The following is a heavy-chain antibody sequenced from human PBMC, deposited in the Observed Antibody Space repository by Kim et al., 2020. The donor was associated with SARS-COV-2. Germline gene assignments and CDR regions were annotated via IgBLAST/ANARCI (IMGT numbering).Heavy chain of an antibody. CDR3: ARVKTGTTHWFDS. V-gene: IGHV3-7*01. Sequence: GGSLRLSCAASGFTFEHYYMSWVRQAPGKGLEWVANIMQDGSDKFYVDSVKGRFTISRDNAKSSLYLQLNSLRVEDTAIYYCARVKTGTTHWFDSWGLGT. CDR2: IMQDGSDK. CDR1: GFTFEHYY. J-gene: IGHJ5*01. D-gene: IGHD1-1*01.